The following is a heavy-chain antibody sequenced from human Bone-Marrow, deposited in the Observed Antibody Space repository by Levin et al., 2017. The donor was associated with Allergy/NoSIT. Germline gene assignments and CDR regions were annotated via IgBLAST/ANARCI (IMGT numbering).Heavy chain of an antibody. D-gene: IGHD3-9*01. V-gene: IGHV3-64*01. J-gene: IGHJ4*02. CDR1: GFTFNSFT. CDR2: IAGDGGTT. Sequence: GESLKISCVGSGFTFNSFTMHWVRQAPGKGLEFVSTIAGDGGTTYLTNSVKGRFTISRDNSKNTLYLQMGSLRAEDMAVYYCARGGYDILTGQIDGLGDYWGQGTLVTVSS. CDR3: ARGGYDILTGQIDGLGDY.